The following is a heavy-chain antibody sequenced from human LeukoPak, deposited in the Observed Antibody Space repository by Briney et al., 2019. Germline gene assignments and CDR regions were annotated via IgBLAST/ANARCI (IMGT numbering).Heavy chain of an antibody. V-gene: IGHV4-4*07. CDR3: AIGYSSGPTWMDV. CDR2: MYTSGST. J-gene: IGHJ6*02. D-gene: IGHD6-19*01. CDR1: GHSISSYY. Sequence: NPSDTLSLTCTVSGHSISSYYWSWIRQPAGKGLEWIGRMYTSGSTNYNPSLKSRGTMSVDTSKNQFSLKLSSVAAADTAVYYCAIGYSSGPTWMDVWGQGTTVTVSS.